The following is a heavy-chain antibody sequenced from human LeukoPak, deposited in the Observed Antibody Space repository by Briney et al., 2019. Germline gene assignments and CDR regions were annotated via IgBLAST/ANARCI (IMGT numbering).Heavy chain of an antibody. D-gene: IGHD5-12*01. CDR3: ARGGGGGYDYYFDY. V-gene: IGHV4-61*02. Sequence: TLSLTCTVSGGSISSGSYYWSWIRQPAGKGLEWIGRIYTSGSTNYNPSLKSRVTISVDTSKNQFSLKLSSVTAADTAVYYCARGGGGGYDYYFDYWGQGTLVTVSS. J-gene: IGHJ4*02. CDR1: GGSISSGSYY. CDR2: IYTSGST.